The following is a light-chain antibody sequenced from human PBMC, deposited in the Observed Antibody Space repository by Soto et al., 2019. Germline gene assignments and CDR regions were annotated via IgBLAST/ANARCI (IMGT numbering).Light chain of an antibody. CDR2: DAY. Sequence: EVVLTQSPATLSLSPGERAALSCRASQSVGSFLAWFQQKPGQAPRLLIYDAYNRATGIPARFSGSGSGTDFTLTITSLEPEDFAVYYCQQRSYWPLTFGGGTKVAIK. CDR1: QSVGSF. CDR3: QQRSYWPLT. V-gene: IGKV3-11*01. J-gene: IGKJ4*01.